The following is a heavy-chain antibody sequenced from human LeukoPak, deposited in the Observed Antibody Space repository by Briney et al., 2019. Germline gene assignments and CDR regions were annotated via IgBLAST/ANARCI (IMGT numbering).Heavy chain of an antibody. Sequence: PSETLSLTCTVSGGSISSYYWSWIRRPPGKGLEWIGYIYYSGSTNYNPSLMSRVTISVDTSKNQFSLKLSSVTAADTAVYYCARADCSGGSCYSGIRDYMDVWGKGTTVTVSS. J-gene: IGHJ6*03. D-gene: IGHD2-15*01. CDR3: ARADCSGGSCYSGIRDYMDV. V-gene: IGHV4-59*01. CDR1: GGSISSYY. CDR2: IYYSGST.